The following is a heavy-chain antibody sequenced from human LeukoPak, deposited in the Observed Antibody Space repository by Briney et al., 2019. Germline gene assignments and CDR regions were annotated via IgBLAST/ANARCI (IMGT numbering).Heavy chain of an antibody. CDR3: ARGLEALEWTTDNYYYGMDV. Sequence: GGSLRLSCAASGFTFSSYWMSWVRQAPGKGLEWVANIKQDGSEKYYVDSVKGRFTISRDNAKNSLYLQMNSLRAEDTAVYYCARGLEALEWTTDNYYYGMDVWGQGTTVTVSS. D-gene: IGHD3-3*01. V-gene: IGHV3-7*01. CDR2: IKQDGSEK. J-gene: IGHJ6*02. CDR1: GFTFSSYW.